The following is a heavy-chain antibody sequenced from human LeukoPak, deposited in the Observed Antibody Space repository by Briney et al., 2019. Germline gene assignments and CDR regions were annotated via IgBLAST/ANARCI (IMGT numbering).Heavy chain of an antibody. CDR1: GFTVSSNY. Sequence: PGGSLRLSCAASGFTVSSNYMSWVRQAPGKGLEWVSVIYSGGSTYYADSVKGRFTISRDNSKNTLYLQMNSPRAEDTAVYYCARHPNSNWDYWGQGTLVTVSS. CDR2: IYSGGST. V-gene: IGHV3-53*01. CDR3: ARHPNSNWDY. J-gene: IGHJ4*02. D-gene: IGHD6-13*01.